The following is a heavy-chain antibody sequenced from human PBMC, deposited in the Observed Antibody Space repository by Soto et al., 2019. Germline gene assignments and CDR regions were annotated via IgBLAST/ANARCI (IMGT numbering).Heavy chain of an antibody. V-gene: IGHV3-74*01. Sequence: EAQLVESGGGLVQPGGSLRLSCAASGITFTDYWMHWVRQVPGKGLVWVSRINNDGSGTGYADSVKGRFTISRDNAKNTLFLQMNSLRAEDTAVYYCGSVFEHWGQGVLVTVSS. CDR1: GITFTDYW. CDR2: INNDGSGT. CDR3: GSVFEH. J-gene: IGHJ4*02.